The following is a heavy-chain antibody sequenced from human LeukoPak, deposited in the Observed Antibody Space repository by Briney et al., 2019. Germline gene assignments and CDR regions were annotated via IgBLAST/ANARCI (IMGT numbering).Heavy chain of an antibody. Sequence: SETLSLTCTVSGGSISSYYWSWIRQPAGKGLEWIGRIYTSGSTNYNPSLKSRVTISVDTSKNQFSLKLSSVTAADTAVYYCARFPPPDFLGGRTAFDIWGQGTMVTVSS. CDR3: ARFPPPDFLGGRTAFDI. V-gene: IGHV4-4*07. D-gene: IGHD2/OR15-2a*01. CDR1: GGSISSYY. CDR2: IYTSGST. J-gene: IGHJ3*02.